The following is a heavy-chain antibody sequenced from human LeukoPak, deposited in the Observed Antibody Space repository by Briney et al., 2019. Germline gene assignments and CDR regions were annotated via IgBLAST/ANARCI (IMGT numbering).Heavy chain of an antibody. V-gene: IGHV1-2*02. Sequence: AASVKVSCKASGYTFTGYYMHWVRQAPGQGLEWMGWINPNSGGTNYAQKFQGRVAMTRDTSISTAYMELSRLRSDDTAVYYCARDFTNRNYYYGMDVWGQGTTVTASS. J-gene: IGHJ6*02. CDR2: INPNSGGT. CDR3: ARDFTNRNYYYGMDV. CDR1: GYTFTGYY. D-gene: IGHD3-3*01.